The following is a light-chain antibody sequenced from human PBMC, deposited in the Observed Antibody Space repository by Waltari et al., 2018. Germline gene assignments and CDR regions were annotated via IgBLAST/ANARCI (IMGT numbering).Light chain of an antibody. CDR3: ATWDNSLSDVV. J-gene: IGLJ2*01. V-gene: IGLV1-51*01. Sequence: QSVLTQPPSVSAAPGQKVTISCSGSRSHIGNYSVSWYHQLPGAAPKLLIYDNNKLPSGIPDRFSASKSGTSATLDITGLQIGDEADYYCATWDNSLSDVVFGGGTKVTVL. CDR2: DNN. CDR1: RSHIGNYS.